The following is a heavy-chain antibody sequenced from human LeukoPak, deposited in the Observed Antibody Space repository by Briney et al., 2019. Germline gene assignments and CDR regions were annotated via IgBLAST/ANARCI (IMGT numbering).Heavy chain of an antibody. Sequence: GGSLRLSCAASGFAFDDYGMSWVRQAPGKGLEWVSGINWNGGSTGYADSVKGGFTISRDNAKNSLSLQMNSLRAEDTALYHCGRVSGGSYYGDLDTWGQGVLVTVSS. CDR1: GFAFDDYG. CDR2: INWNGGST. D-gene: IGHD1-26*01. V-gene: IGHV3-20*01. CDR3: GRVSGGSYYGDLDT. J-gene: IGHJ5*02.